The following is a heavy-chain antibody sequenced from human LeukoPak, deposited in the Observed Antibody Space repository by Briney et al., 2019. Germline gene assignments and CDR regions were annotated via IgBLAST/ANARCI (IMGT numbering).Heavy chain of an antibody. J-gene: IGHJ4*02. D-gene: IGHD6-13*01. CDR2: ISGGAHNT. V-gene: IGHV3-23*01. CDR1: GFTFSSYA. CDR3: AKDRSSWYYPFDY. Sequence: GGSLRLSCAASGFTFSSYAMSWVRQAPGKGLEWVSVISGGAHNTYYADSVKGRFTISRDNCRNTLYLQMNSLRAEDKAVYYCAKDRSSWYYPFDYWGQGTLVTVSS.